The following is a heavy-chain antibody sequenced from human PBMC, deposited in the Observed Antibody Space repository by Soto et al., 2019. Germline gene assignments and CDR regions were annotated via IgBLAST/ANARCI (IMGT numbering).Heavy chain of an antibody. V-gene: IGHV6-1*01. CDR2: AYNRSEWYY. CDR1: GDSVSSNSAA. Sequence: SQTLSLTCAISGDSVSSNSAAWNWIRQSPSRGLEWLGRAYNRSEWYYDSAVSVRSRITVIPDTSKNQFSLQLNSVPPEDTALNHCNNQNRDSPTYNGMDVWGHAITVTVS. D-gene: IGHD2-2*02. J-gene: IGHJ6*02. CDR3: NNQNRDSPTYNGMDV.